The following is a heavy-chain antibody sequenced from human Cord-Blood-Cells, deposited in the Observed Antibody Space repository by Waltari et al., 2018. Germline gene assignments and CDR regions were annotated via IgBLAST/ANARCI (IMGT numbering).Heavy chain of an antibody. J-gene: IGHJ4*02. Sequence: QVQLQESGPGLVTPSETLSLTCTVSGGSISSYYWSWIRQPPGKGLEWIGYISYSGSTNYNPSRKRRVTISVDTSKNQFSLKLSAVTAADTAVYYCARARYSSSAYFDYWGQGTLVTVSS. D-gene: IGHD6-6*01. V-gene: IGHV4-59*01. CDR3: ARARYSSSAYFDY. CDR2: ISYSGST. CDR1: GGSISSYY.